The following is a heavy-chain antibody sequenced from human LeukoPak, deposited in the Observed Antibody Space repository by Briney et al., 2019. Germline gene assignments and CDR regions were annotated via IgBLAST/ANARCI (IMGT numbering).Heavy chain of an antibody. J-gene: IGHJ5*02. CDR1: GYTFTGYY. Sequence: ASVKVSCKASGYTFTGYYMHWVRQAPGQGLEWMGWINPNSGGTNYAQKFQGRVTMTRDTSISTAYMELSRLRSDDTAVYYRAREGSPGYSRSWFDPWGQGTLVTVSS. CDR3: AREGSPGYSRSWFDP. V-gene: IGHV1-2*02. CDR2: INPNSGGT. D-gene: IGHD5-18*01.